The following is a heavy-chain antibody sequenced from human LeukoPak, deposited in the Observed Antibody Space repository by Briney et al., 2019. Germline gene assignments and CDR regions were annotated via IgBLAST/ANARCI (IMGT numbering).Heavy chain of an antibody. CDR2: ISNSGNTI. D-gene: IGHD3-10*01. CDR1: GFTFSDYY. V-gene: IGHV3-11*04. Sequence: NAGGSLRLSCAASGFTFSDYYMSWIRQAPGKGLEWVSYISNSGNTIYYADSVKGRFTISRDNAKNSLYLQMNSLRAEDTAVYYCARPLMYYYGSETYFWFDPWGQGTLVTVSS. CDR3: ARPLMYYYGSETYFWFDP. J-gene: IGHJ5*02.